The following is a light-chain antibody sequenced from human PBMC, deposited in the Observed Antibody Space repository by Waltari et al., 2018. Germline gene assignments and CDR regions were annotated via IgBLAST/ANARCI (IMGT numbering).Light chain of an antibody. V-gene: IGKV4-1*01. CDR2: WAS. Sequence: DIVMTQSPDSLAVSLGERATINCKSSQSVLYSSNNKNYLAWYQKKPGQPPKLLIYWASTRESGVPDRFSGSGSGTDFTLTISSLQAEDVAVYYCHQYYTTRTFGQGTKVEIK. CDR3: HQYYTTRT. CDR1: QSVLYSSNNKNY. J-gene: IGKJ1*01.